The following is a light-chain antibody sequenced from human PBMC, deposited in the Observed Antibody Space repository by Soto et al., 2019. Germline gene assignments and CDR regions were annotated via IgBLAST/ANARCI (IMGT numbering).Light chain of an antibody. V-gene: IGLV2-14*01. J-gene: IGLJ2*01. CDR1: SSDVGGYDF. Sequence: QSALTQPASVSGSPGQSITISCTGTSSDVGGYDFVSWYKHHPGKVPKLMIFEVSKRPSGVSNRFSGSKSGNTASLTISGLQAEDEADYYCSSYTSTTLVFGGGTKLTVL. CDR2: EVS. CDR3: SSYTSTTLV.